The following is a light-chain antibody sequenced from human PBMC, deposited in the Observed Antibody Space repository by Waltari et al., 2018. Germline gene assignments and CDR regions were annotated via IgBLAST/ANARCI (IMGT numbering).Light chain of an antibody. CDR1: QSVFYSSNNKNQ. CDR3: QQYYSTPFT. J-gene: IGKJ3*01. V-gene: IGKV4-1*01. Sequence: DIVMTQSPDSLAVSLGERATINCKSSQSVFYSSNNKNQLGWYQQKPGQPPKLIIYWAFTRASGVPDRFSGSWSGTDFTLTISSLQAEDVGVYYCQQYYSTPFTFGPGTKVDIK. CDR2: WAF.